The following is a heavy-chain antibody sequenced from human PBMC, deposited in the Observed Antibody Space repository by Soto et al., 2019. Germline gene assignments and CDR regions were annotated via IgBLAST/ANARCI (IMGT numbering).Heavy chain of an antibody. V-gene: IGHV5-51*01. CDR2: IYPGDSET. CDR3: VKQHSVDSRDWHN. CDR1: GGSFPSFW. J-gene: IGHJ4*02. D-gene: IGHD6-19*01. Sequence: GESLKISCKVSGGSFPSFWIGWVRQMPGKGLEWLGSIYPGDSETRYSPSFQGEVTISADKSITTAYLHWSSLRASDTATYYCVKQHSVDSRDWHNWAQGTPGTVSS.